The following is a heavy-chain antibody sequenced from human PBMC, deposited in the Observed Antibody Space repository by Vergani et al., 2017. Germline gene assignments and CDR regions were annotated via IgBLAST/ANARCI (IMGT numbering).Heavy chain of an antibody. V-gene: IGHV3-53*02. CDR3: ARVFRWYFDL. CDR1: GFTVSSNY. J-gene: IGHJ2*01. Sequence: EVQLVETGGGLIQPGGSLRLSCAASGFTVSSNYMSWVRQAPGKGLEWGSVIYSGGSTYYADSVKGRFTISRDNAKNSLYLQMNSLRAEDTAVYYCARVFRWYFDLWGRGTLVTVSS. CDR2: IYSGGST.